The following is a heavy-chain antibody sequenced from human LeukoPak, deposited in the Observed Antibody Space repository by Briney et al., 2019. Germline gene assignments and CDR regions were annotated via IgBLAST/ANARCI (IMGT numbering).Heavy chain of an antibody. V-gene: IGHV4-59*01. CDR3: AREHCSSTSCSFDY. J-gene: IGHJ4*02. CDR2: IYYSGSS. Sequence: SETLSLTCSVSGGSISSNYWSWIRQPPGKGLEWIGYIYYSGSSNYNPSLKSRVTISVDTSKKQFSLKLTSVTAADTAVYYCAREHCSSTSCSFDYWGQGTLVTVSP. D-gene: IGHD2-2*01. CDR1: GGSISSNY.